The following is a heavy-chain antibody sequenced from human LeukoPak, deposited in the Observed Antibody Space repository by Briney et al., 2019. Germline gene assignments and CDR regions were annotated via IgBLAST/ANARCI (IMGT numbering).Heavy chain of an antibody. V-gene: IGHV4-30-4*01. CDR1: DASISSSHYH. Sequence: SETLPLTCSVSDASISSSHYHGSWIRQPPGKGLEWIGYIYYTGTTSYNPSLKSRVTISVDTSKNQFSLKLNSVTAADTAVYYCARETYYYVWGATYFAYSGQATLVTVSS. D-gene: IGHD3-10*02. J-gene: IGHJ4*02. CDR2: IYYTGTT. CDR3: ARETYYYVWGATYFAY.